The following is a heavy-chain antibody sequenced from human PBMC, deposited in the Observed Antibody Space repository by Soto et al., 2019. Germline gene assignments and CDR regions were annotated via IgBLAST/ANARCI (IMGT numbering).Heavy chain of an antibody. CDR3: ARDGGGNQYYYYGMDV. CDR1: GFTLSSYG. D-gene: IGHD2-15*01. CDR2: IWYDGSNK. V-gene: IGHV3-33*01. Sequence: GGSLRLSCAASGFTLSSYGMHWVRQAPGKGLEWVAVIWYDGSNKYYADSVKGRFTISRDNSKNTLYLQMNSLRAEDTAVYYCARDGGGNQYYYYGMDVWGQGTTVTVSS. J-gene: IGHJ6*02.